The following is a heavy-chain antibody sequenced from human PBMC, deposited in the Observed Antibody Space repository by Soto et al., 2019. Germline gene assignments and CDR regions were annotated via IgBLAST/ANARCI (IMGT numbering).Heavy chain of an antibody. CDR3: ARERGYCSGGSCYGYQDAFDI. D-gene: IGHD2-15*01. CDR1: SGSISSSNW. CDR2: IYHSGST. J-gene: IGHJ3*02. V-gene: IGHV4-4*02. Sequence: QVQLQESGPGLVKPSGTLSLTCAVSSGSISSSNWWSWVRQPPGKGLEWIVEIYHSGSTNYNPSLKSRVTISVDKSKNQFSLKLSSVTAADTAVYYCARERGYCSGGSCYGYQDAFDIWGQGTMVTVSS.